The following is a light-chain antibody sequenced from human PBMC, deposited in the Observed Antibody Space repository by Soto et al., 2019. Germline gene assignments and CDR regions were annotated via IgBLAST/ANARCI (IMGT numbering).Light chain of an antibody. V-gene: IGKV3-11*01. Sequence: EIVLTQSPDTLSLSPGERATLSCRASQSVSSSLAWYQQKPGQAPRLLIYDASNRATGITARFSGSGSGTDFTLTISILEPEDFAVYYCQQRSKWPPEVTFGPGTKVDIK. CDR2: DAS. J-gene: IGKJ3*01. CDR1: QSVSSS. CDR3: QQRSKWPPEVT.